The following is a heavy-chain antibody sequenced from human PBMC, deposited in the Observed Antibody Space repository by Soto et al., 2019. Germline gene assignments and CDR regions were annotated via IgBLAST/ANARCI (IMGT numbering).Heavy chain of an antibody. CDR2: IWYDGSNK. CDR1: GFTFSSYG. CDR3: ARGPSVPSPLGIIIMSHYGMDV. V-gene: IGHV3-33*01. Sequence: GGSLRLSCAASGFTFSSYGMHWVRQAPGKGLEWVAVIWYDGSNKYYADSVKGRFTISRDNSKNTLYLQMNSLRAEDTAVYYCARGPSVPSPLGIIIMSHYGMDVWGQGTTVTVSS. D-gene: IGHD3-16*01. J-gene: IGHJ6*02.